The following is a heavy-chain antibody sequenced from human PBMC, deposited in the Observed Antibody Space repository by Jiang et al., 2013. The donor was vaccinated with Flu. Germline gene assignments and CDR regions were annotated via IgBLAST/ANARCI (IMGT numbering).Heavy chain of an antibody. CDR2: IDPRSSYT. V-gene: IGHV5-10-1*01. Sequence: AEVKKPGESLTLSCKTSGYTFTNYWITWVRQMPGKGLEWMGRIDPRSSYTSYSPSFQGHVTLTVDKSIITAYLQWSSLEASDTAMYYCARHALGSSGWHYFDDWGQGTLVTVSS. CDR1: GYTFTNYW. J-gene: IGHJ4*02. D-gene: IGHD6-25*01. CDR3: ARHALGSSGWHYFDD.